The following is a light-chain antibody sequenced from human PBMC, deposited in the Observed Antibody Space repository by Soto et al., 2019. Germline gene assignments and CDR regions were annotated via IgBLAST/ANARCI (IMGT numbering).Light chain of an antibody. CDR2: GAS. CDR3: QQYNNWPPGT. CDR1: QSVSSI. J-gene: IGKJ1*01. V-gene: IGKV3-15*01. Sequence: EIVMTQCPATLSVSPGERATLSCRASQSVSSILAWYQQKPGQAPRLLIYGASTRATGIPARFSGSGSGTEFTLTISSLQSEDFAVYYCQQYNNWPPGTFGQGTKVEIK.